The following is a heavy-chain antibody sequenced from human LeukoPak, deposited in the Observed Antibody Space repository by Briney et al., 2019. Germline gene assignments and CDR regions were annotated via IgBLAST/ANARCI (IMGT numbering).Heavy chain of an antibody. Sequence: GGSLRLSCAASGLTFSGYSMNWVRQAPGKGLEWVSSISSSSSYIYYADSVKGRFTISRDNAKNSLYLQMNSLRAEDTAVYYCARRIAVAAVSEFDYWGQGTLVTVSS. CDR3: ARRIAVAAVSEFDY. D-gene: IGHD6-19*01. J-gene: IGHJ4*02. CDR1: GLTFSGYS. CDR2: ISSSSSYI. V-gene: IGHV3-21*01.